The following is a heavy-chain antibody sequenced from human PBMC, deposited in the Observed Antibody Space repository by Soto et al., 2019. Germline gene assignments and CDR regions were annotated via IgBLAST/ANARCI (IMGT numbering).Heavy chain of an antibody. J-gene: IGHJ5*01. CDR2: IYYSGST. CDR1: GGFISRDY. D-gene: IGHD3-22*01. CDR3: ARLGGFYQSLDS. Sequence: SETLPLPSRVSGGFISRDYWSCIRQPPGKGPEWIGYIYYSGSTNYTPSLKSRVTISVDSSKNQFSLNLTSVSAADTAVYYCARLGGFYQSLDSWGQGTLVTVS. V-gene: IGHV4-59*08.